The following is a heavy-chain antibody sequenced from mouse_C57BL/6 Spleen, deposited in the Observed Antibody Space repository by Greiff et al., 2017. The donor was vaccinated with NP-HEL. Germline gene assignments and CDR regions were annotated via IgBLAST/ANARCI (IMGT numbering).Heavy chain of an antibody. CDR1: GFNITDDY. V-gene: IGHV14-4*01. CDR3: TTYSYALDY. Sequence: EVQLQQSGAELVRPGASVKLSCTASGFNITDDYMHWVKQRPEQGLEWIGWIDPENGDTEYASKFQGKATITADTSSNTAYLQLSSLTSDDTAVYYCTTYSYALDYWGQGTTLTVSS. CDR2: IDPENGDT. J-gene: IGHJ2*01. D-gene: IGHD1-1*02.